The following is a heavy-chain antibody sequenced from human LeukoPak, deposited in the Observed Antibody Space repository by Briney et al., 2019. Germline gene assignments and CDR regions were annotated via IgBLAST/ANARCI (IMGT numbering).Heavy chain of an antibody. J-gene: IGHJ6*03. CDR3: ARGPGGRRGYYPLEDYYYYHYMDV. D-gene: IGHD3-22*01. Sequence: GASVKVSCKASGYTFNRYDINWVRQATGQGLEWMGWMNPNSGNTGYAQKFQGRVTITRNTSISTAYMELNSLRSEDTAVYYCARGPGGRRGYYPLEDYYYYHYMDVWGKGTTVTVSS. CDR2: MNPNSGNT. V-gene: IGHV1-8*03. CDR1: GYTFNRYD.